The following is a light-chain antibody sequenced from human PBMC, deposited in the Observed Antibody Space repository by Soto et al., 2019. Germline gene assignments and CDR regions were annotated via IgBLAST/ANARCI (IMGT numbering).Light chain of an antibody. Sequence: DVQMTQSPSSLSASVGDRVTITCRASQGISTWLAWYQRKPGKAPKLLIYTASRLQSGVPPRFSGSGSGTDFTLTIDSLQPEDFATYYCQHSNNFHFTFGQGTRLEIK. J-gene: IGKJ5*01. CDR2: TAS. CDR3: QHSNNFHFT. CDR1: QGISTW. V-gene: IGKV1-12*01.